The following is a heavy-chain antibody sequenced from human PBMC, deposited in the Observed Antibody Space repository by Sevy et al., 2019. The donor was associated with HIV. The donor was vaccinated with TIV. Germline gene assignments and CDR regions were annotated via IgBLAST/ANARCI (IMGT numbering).Heavy chain of an antibody. Sequence: GGSLRLSCAASGFIFSNFGINWVRQAPGKGLEWVAIIWHDGTKKHYLESVKGRFTISRDNSMNTVYLQMNSLRVEDSGTYYCVRVTPDEDGTTLDSWGLGTLVTVSS. CDR2: IWHDGTKK. D-gene: IGHD4-4*01. CDR3: VRVTPDEDGTTLDS. V-gene: IGHV3-33*01. CDR1: GFIFSNFG. J-gene: IGHJ4*02.